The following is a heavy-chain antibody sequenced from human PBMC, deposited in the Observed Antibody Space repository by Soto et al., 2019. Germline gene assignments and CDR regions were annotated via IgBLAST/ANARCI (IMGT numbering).Heavy chain of an antibody. D-gene: IGHD7-27*01. V-gene: IGHV1-69*02. CDR1: GGTFSSYT. CDR3: ARLNWGRDYCYFDR. CDR2: IIPILGIA. Sequence: QVQLVQSGAEVKKPGASVKVSCKASGGTFSSYTISWVRQAPGQGLEWMGRIIPILGIATCEQKFEGRGTITADKSTSSGYIELSSLRSEDTAVYYCARLNWGRDYCYFDRWGGGALVTVSS. J-gene: IGHJ2*01.